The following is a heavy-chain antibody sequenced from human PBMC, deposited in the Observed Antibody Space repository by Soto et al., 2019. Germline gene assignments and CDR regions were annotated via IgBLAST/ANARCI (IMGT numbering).Heavy chain of an antibody. D-gene: IGHD6-13*01. CDR2: ISGSGGST. V-gene: IGHV3-23*01. CDR1: GFTFSSYA. CDR3: AKDPGKYSSWKKLIDY. Sequence: GSLRLSCAASGFTFSSYAMSWVRQAPGKGLEWVSAISGSGGSTYYADSVKGRFTISRDNSKNTLYLQMNSLRAEDTAVYYCAKDPGKYSSWKKLIDYWGQGTLVTVSS. J-gene: IGHJ4*02.